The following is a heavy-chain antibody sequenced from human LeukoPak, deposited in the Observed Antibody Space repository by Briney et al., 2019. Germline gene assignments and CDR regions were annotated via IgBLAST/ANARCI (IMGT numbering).Heavy chain of an antibody. D-gene: IGHD2-15*01. CDR3: ARDWCSGGSCYNWFDP. CDR2: ISPSGGST. J-gene: IGHJ5*02. Sequence: ASVKVSCKASGYTFTNYYMHWVRQAPGQGPEWMGVISPSGGSTTYAQKFQGRVTLTRDMSTSTDYLELSSLRSEDTAVYYCARDWCSGGSCYNWFDPWGQGTLVTVSS. V-gene: IGHV1-46*01. CDR1: GYTFTNYY.